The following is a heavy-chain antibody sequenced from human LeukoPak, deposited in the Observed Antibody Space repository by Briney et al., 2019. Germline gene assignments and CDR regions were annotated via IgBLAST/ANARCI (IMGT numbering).Heavy chain of an antibody. V-gene: IGHV4-59*01. D-gene: IGHD3-10*01. Sequence: PSETLSLTCTVSGGSISSYYWSWILQPPGKGLEWIGYIYYSGSTNYNPSLKSRVTISVDTSKNQFSLKLSSVTAADTAVYYCARELLWFGDPAGAFDIWGQGTMVTVSS. J-gene: IGHJ3*02. CDR1: GGSISSYY. CDR2: IYYSGST. CDR3: ARELLWFGDPAGAFDI.